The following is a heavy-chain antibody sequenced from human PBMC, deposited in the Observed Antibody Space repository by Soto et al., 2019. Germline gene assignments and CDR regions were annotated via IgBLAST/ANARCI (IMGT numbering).Heavy chain of an antibody. V-gene: IGHV1-58*01. D-gene: IGHD5-18*01. J-gene: IGHJ4*02. CDR1: GLTITISV. Sequence: SVKVSCTASGLTITISVVHWVQQAHGQRLEWIGWIVVGSGNTNYAQKFQERVTITRDMSTSTAYMELSSLRSEDTAVYYCAAAGKSGYSYGRFDYWGQGTLVTVSS. CDR2: IVVGSGNT. CDR3: AAAGKSGYSYGRFDY.